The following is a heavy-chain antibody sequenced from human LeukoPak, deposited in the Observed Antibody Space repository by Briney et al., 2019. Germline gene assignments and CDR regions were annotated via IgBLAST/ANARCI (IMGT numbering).Heavy chain of an antibody. CDR2: INPSGGST. V-gene: IGHV1-46*01. J-gene: IGHJ4*02. CDR3: ARAPFGVLRYFDWLSD. D-gene: IGHD3-9*01. CDR1: GYTFTSYY. Sequence: ASVKVSCKASGYTFTSYYMHWVRQAPGQGLEWMGIINPSGGSTSYAQKFQGRVTVTRDTSTSTVYMELSSLRSEDTAVYYCARAPFGVLRYFDWLSDWGQGTLVTVSS.